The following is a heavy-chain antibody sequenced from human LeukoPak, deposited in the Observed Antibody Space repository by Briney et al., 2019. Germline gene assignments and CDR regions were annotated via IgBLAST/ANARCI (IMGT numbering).Heavy chain of an antibody. J-gene: IGHJ3*02. V-gene: IGHV1-3*02. CDR1: VYTFTIYA. CDR2: SNAGNGNT. CDR3: ARRSRNGLDAFDI. Sequence: GASVKVSCKASVYTFTIYAMHWVRQAPGQRLEWMGWSNAGNGNTKYSQEFQGRVTMTRDRSISTAYMELGRLTSDDTAVYYCARRSRNGLDAFDIWGQGTMVTVSS. D-gene: IGHD1-14*01.